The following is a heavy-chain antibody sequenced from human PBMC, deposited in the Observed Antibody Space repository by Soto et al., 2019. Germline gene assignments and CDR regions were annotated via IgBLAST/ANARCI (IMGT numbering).Heavy chain of an antibody. Sequence: QVQLVPSGAEVKKPGSSVKVSCKASGGSFSSYAFNWVRQAPGQGLEWMAGIIPIFGTPNYAQKFQDRVTITADTATSTAYMELSSLRSEDTAVYYCARDLGGHKQQQISHGDGMDVWGQGTTVTVSS. V-gene: IGHV1-69*06. J-gene: IGHJ6*02. D-gene: IGHD6-13*01. CDR2: IIPIFGTP. CDR3: ARDLGGHKQQQISHGDGMDV. CDR1: GGSFSSYA.